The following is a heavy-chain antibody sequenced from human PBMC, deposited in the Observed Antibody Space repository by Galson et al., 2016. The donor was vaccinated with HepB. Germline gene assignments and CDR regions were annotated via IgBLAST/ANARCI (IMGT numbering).Heavy chain of an antibody. D-gene: IGHD3-10*01. CDR1: GFTFSNFA. CDR2: ISGKGDST. Sequence: SLRLSCAASGFTFSNFAMTWVRQAPGKGLEWISGISGKGDSTYYADSMKGRFTVSKDNSKNTLHLHMNSLRVDDTAVYHCANLGSGSFRWYFYGMEVWGKGTTVTVPS. CDR3: ANLGSGSFRWYFYGMEV. J-gene: IGHJ6*04. V-gene: IGHV3-23*01.